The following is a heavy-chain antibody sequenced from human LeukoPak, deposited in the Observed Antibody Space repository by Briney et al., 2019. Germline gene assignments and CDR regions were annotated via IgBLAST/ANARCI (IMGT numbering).Heavy chain of an antibody. J-gene: IGHJ4*02. V-gene: IGHV3-7*03. CDR3: VKDSPPRYSGSPPAY. D-gene: IGHD1-26*01. CDR2: INKDGGEK. Sequence: GGSLRLSCAASGFTFSSYWMSWVRQAPGKGLEWVANINKDGGEKYYVDSVKGRFTISRDNAKNSLYLQMHSLRAADTAVYYCVKDSPPRYSGSPPAYWGQGTLVTVSS. CDR1: GFTFSSYW.